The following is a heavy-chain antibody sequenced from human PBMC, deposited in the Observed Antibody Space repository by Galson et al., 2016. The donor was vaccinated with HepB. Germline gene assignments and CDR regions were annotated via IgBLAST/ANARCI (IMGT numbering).Heavy chain of an antibody. V-gene: IGHV3-9*01. CDR2: ISWNSDSS. CDR1: GFTFDDYA. Sequence: SLRLSCAASGFTFDDYAMHWVRQAPGKGLEWVSGISWNSDSSGYADSVKGRFTISRDNAKNSLYLQMNSLRAEDTALYYCAKDMGSGSYYKEEINAFDFWGQGTMVTVSS. J-gene: IGHJ3*01. D-gene: IGHD3-10*01. CDR3: AKDMGSGSYYKEEINAFDF.